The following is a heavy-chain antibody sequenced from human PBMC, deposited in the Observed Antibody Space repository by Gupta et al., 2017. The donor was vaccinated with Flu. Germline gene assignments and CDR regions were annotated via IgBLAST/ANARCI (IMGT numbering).Heavy chain of an antibody. D-gene: IGHD6-19*01. Sequence: GGPIDSYYWTWIRQPPGKRLEWIGYIDHDGSTNYNPSLKSRIIMSVYKSNKQCSLKLTSLTAADTAVYYCAGSGNYNFYDYWGQGTLVTVSS. CDR1: GGPIDSYY. CDR2: IDHDGST. V-gene: IGHV4-59*03. J-gene: IGHJ4*02. CDR3: AGSGNYNFYDY.